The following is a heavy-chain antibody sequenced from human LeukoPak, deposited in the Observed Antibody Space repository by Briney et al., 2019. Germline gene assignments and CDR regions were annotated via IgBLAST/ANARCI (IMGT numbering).Heavy chain of an antibody. V-gene: IGHV3-30*03. Sequence: PGGSLRLSCAASGFTFSSYGMHWVRQAPGKGQEWVAVISYDGSNKYYADSVKGRFTISRDNSKNTLYLQMNSLRAEDTAVYYCARRRLASNTAWFEPDYWGQGTLVTVSS. CDR3: ARRRLASNTAWFEPDY. J-gene: IGHJ4*02. D-gene: IGHD3-10*01. CDR1: GFTFSSYG. CDR2: ISYDGSNK.